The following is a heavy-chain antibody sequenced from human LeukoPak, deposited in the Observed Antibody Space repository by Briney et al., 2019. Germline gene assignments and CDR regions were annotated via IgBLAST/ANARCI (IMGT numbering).Heavy chain of an antibody. V-gene: IGHV3-23*01. CDR2: MKGGET. D-gene: IGHD2-2*03. CDR1: GFSFINYA. CDR3: ARASWISTDDAVC. J-gene: IGHJ4*02. Sequence: PGGSLRLSCAASGFSFINYAMSWVRQAPARGPEWLSSMKGGETFYADSVKGRFTLSRDDSRNTVYLQLNNLRVEDTAIYYCARASWISTDDAVCWGQGTQVTVSS.